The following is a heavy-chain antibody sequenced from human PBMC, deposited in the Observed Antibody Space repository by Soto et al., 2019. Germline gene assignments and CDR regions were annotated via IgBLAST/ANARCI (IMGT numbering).Heavy chain of an antibody. V-gene: IGHV1-18*01. D-gene: IGHD6-25*01. CDR1: GYTFSTYG. CDR3: ERAWRGAAGFDP. Sequence: QVQLVQSGAEVKKPGASVKVSCKASGYTFSTYGFSWVRQAPGQGLERMGWIGADNGDTNYAQNFQGRVTMTTDTPTTTSYMVLRSLTSDDTAVYFCERAWRGAAGFDPWGQGTLVTVSS. CDR2: IGADNGDT. J-gene: IGHJ5*02.